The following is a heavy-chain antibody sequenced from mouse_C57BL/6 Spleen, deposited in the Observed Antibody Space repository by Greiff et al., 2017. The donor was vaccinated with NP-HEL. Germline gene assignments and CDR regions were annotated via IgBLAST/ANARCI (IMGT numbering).Heavy chain of an antibody. J-gene: IGHJ3*01. D-gene: IGHD3-1*01. Sequence: EVMLVESGGGLVKPGGSLKLSCAASGFTFSSYAMSWVRQTPEKRLEWVATISDGGSYTYYPDNVKGRFTISRDNAKNNLYLQMSHLESEETAIYYCARDREAWFAYWGQGTLVTVSA. CDR2: ISDGGSYT. CDR3: ARDREAWFAY. CDR1: GFTFSSYA. V-gene: IGHV5-4*01.